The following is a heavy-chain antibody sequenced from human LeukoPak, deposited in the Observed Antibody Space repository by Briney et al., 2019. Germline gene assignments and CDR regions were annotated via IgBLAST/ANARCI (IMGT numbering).Heavy chain of an antibody. Sequence: SETLSLTCGVCGGSFSGYYWSWIRQPPGKGLEWIGEINHSGSTNYNPSLKSRVTISVDTSRNRFSLKLGSVTAADTSVYFCARVRGYSSGPFDYWGQGTLVTVSS. CDR2: INHSGST. J-gene: IGHJ4*02. CDR1: GGSFSGYY. CDR3: ARVRGYSSGPFDY. D-gene: IGHD5-18*01. V-gene: IGHV4-34*01.